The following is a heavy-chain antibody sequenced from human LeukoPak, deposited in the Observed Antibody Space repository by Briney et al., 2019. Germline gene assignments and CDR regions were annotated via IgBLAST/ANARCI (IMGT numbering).Heavy chain of an antibody. CDR3: AREQVISDYDYVWGSYRRSPSSGIDC. Sequence: SETLSLTCTVSGGSISSGGYYWSWIRQPPGKGLEWIGYIYHSGSTYYNPSLKSRVTISVDTSKNQFSLKLSSVTAADTAVCYCAREQVISDYDYVWGSYRRSPSSGIDCWGQGTLVTVSS. CDR2: IYHSGST. CDR1: GGSISSGGYY. V-gene: IGHV4-61*08. J-gene: IGHJ4*02. D-gene: IGHD3-16*02.